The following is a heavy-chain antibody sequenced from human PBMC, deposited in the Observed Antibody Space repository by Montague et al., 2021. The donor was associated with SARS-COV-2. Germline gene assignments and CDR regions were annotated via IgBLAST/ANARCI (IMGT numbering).Heavy chain of an antibody. CDR1: GGSLKIDSSY. CDR3: ARGGNSFDD. CDR2: IFSGGSP. J-gene: IGHJ4*02. Sequence: TLSLTCTISGGSLKIDSSYWSWVRQPAGKGLEWIGRIFSGGSPDYSPSLKGRVAISLDTSNYRFSLRLTSVTAADTAVYFCARGGNSFDDWGQGILVTVSS. V-gene: IGHV4-61*02.